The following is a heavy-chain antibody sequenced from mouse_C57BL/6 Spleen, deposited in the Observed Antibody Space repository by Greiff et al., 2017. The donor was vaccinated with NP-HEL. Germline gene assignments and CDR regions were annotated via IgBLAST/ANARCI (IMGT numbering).Heavy chain of an antibody. J-gene: IGHJ1*03. V-gene: IGHV1-69*01. CDR1: GYTFTSYW. CDR2: IDPSDSYT. D-gene: IGHD1-1*01. Sequence: QVQLQQPGAELVMPGASVKLSCKASGYTFTSYWMHWVKQRPGQGLEWIGEIDPSDSYTNYNQKFKGKSTLTVDKSSSTAYMQLSSLTSEDSAVYYGARGGGRGYFDVWGTGTTVTVSS. CDR3: ARGGGRGYFDV.